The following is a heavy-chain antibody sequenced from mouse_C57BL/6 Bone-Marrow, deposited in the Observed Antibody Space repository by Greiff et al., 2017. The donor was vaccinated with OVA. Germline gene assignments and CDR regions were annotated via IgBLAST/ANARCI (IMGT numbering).Heavy chain of an antibody. D-gene: IGHD2-3*01. CDR1: GYTFTNYW. J-gene: IGHJ2*01. CDR2: IYPGGGYT. Sequence: QVQLQQSGAELVRPGTSVKMSCKASGYTFTNYWIGWAKQRPGHGLEWIGDIYPGGGYTNYNEKFKGKATLTADKSSNTAYMQFSSLTSEDSAIYYCARSGYYSYYFDYWGQGTTLTVSS. V-gene: IGHV1-63*01. CDR3: ARSGYYSYYFDY.